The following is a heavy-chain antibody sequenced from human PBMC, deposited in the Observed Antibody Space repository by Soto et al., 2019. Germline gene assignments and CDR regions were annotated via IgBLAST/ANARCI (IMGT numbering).Heavy chain of an antibody. D-gene: IGHD1-26*01. J-gene: IGHJ4*02. CDR1: GFSLSTSGMC. Sequence: GPTLVNPTQTLTLTCTFSGFSLSTSGMCVSWIRQPPGKALEWLALIDWDDDKYYSTSLETRLTISKDTSKNQVVLTMTNMDPVDTATYYCARMGVGATTYYFDYWGQGTLVTVSS. CDR2: IDWDDDK. CDR3: ARMGVGATTYYFDY. V-gene: IGHV2-70*01.